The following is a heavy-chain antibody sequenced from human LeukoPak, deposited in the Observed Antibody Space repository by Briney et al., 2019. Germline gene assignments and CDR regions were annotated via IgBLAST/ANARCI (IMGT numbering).Heavy chain of an antibody. CDR2: ISWTGDKV. CDR3: IKDAPNGSNDY. D-gene: IGHD2-8*01. Sequence: QPGGSLRLSCVTSGFTFGDFVMHWVRQAPGKGLECVSTISWTGDKVAYAGSVKGRFTVSRDNAKNSLFLQMNSLRTDDTALYYCIKDAPNGSNDYWGQGTLVTVSS. CDR1: GFTFGDFV. J-gene: IGHJ4*02. V-gene: IGHV3-9*01.